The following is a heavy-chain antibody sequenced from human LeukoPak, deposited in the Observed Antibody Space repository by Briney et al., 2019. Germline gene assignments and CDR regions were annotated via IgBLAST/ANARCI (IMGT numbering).Heavy chain of an antibody. D-gene: IGHD3-22*01. Sequence: GGSLRLSCAASGFTFSNYAMSWVRQTPGKGLEWVSVISGKFSDTYYADSVRGRFTISRDNSKNTLYLQMNSLRAEDTAVYYCARGAYYDSTEGAFDIWGQGTMVTVSS. CDR3: ARGAYYDSTEGAFDI. CDR2: ISGKFSDT. J-gene: IGHJ3*02. V-gene: IGHV3-23*01. CDR1: GFTFSNYA.